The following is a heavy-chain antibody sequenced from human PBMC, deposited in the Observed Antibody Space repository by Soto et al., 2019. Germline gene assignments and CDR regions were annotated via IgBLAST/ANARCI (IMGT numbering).Heavy chain of an antibody. CDR1: GGSISSSSYY. CDR2: IYYSGST. D-gene: IGHD6-13*01. Sequence: SETLSLTCTVSGGSISSSSYYWGWIRQPPGKGLEWIGSIYYSGSTYYNPSLKSRVTISVDTSKNQFSLKLSSVTAADTAVYYCARQARIAAAGTEIPPYYYYMDVWGKGTTVTVSS. CDR3: ARQARIAAAGTEIPPYYYYMDV. V-gene: IGHV4-39*01. J-gene: IGHJ6*03.